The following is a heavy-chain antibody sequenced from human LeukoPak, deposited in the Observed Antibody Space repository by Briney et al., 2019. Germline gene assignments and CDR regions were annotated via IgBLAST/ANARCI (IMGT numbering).Heavy chain of an antibody. Sequence: SETLSLTCTVSGGSISSYYWSWIRQPPGKGLEWIGYIYYSGSTNYNPSLKSRVTISVDTSKNQFSLKLSSVTAADTAVYYCAKGGTTGVGYYYYMDVWGKGTTVTVSS. CDR2: IYYSGST. CDR3: AKGGTTGVGYYYYMDV. CDR1: GGSISSYY. V-gene: IGHV4-59*01. D-gene: IGHD1-1*01. J-gene: IGHJ6*03.